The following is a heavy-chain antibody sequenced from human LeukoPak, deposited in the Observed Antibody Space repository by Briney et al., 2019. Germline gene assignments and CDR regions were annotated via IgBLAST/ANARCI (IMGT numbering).Heavy chain of an antibody. Sequence: GGSLRLSCSASGFTFSDYFMHWVRQAPGEGLVRVSRINGDGTTTIYADSVKGRFTISRDNAKNTLYLQMNSLRAEDTAIYYCARRVDATRWFDPWGQGTLVTVSS. J-gene: IGHJ5*02. CDR3: ARRVDATRWFDP. D-gene: IGHD2-15*01. CDR2: INGDGTTT. V-gene: IGHV3-74*01. CDR1: GFTFSDYF.